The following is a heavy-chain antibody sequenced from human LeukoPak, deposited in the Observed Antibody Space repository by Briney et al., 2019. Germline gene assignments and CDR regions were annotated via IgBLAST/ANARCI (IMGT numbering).Heavy chain of an antibody. Sequence: KSSETLSLTCGVYGGSSSGYYWTWIRQSPGMGLEWIGEIIHTGRTNYSPSLTSRVSLSVDTSKNQFSLELSSVTAADTAVYYCARGILVTVYAAFDYWGQGTLVTVSS. CDR2: IIHTGRT. CDR3: ARGILVTVYAAFDY. J-gene: IGHJ4*02. D-gene: IGHD2/OR15-2a*01. CDR1: GGSSSGYY. V-gene: IGHV4-34*01.